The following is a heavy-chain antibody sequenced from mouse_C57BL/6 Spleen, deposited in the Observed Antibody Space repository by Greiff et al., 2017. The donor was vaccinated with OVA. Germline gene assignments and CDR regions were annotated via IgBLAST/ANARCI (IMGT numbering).Heavy chain of an antibody. D-gene: IGHD4-1*01. CDR1: GYTFTDYY. Sequence: EVQLQQSGPELVKPGASVKISCKASGYTFTDYYMNWVKQSHGKSLEWIGDINPNNGGTSYNQKFKGKATLTVDKSSSTAYMELRSLTSEDSAVYYCAHMWDAYYDYWGKGTTLTVSS. CDR3: AHMWDAYYDY. J-gene: IGHJ2*01. V-gene: IGHV1-26*01. CDR2: INPNNGGT.